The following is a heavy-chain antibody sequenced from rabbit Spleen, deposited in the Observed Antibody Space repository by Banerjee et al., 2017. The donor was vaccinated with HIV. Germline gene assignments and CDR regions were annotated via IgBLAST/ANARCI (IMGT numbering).Heavy chain of an antibody. J-gene: IGHJ4*02. CDR2: INTITAKT. D-gene: IGHD1-1*01. V-gene: IGHV1S45*01. CDR1: GLDFSSSYC. CDR3: ARDLPDIIGWNFGF. Sequence: QEQLVESGGGLVQPEGSLTLTCKASGLDFSSSYCMCWVRQAPGKGLEWIGCINTITAKTVYATWAKGRFTISRASSTTVFLQMTSLTAADTATYFCARDLPDIIGWNFGFWGPGTLVTVS.